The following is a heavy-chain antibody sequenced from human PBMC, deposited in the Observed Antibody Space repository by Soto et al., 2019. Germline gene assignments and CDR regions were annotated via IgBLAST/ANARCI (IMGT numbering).Heavy chain of an antibody. V-gene: IGHV3-33*05. Sequence: QVQLVESGGTVVQPGTSLRLSCVASGFTFSKYGMHWARQAPGKGLEWVAYLQYDGSYIHYSDSVQGRFTISRDNSRNTLYLQMNSLRAEDTALYYCARNPRPTYGDYADYWGQGTLVTVSS. D-gene: IGHD4-17*01. CDR1: GFTFSKYG. CDR3: ARNPRPTYGDYADY. J-gene: IGHJ4*02. CDR2: LQYDGSYI.